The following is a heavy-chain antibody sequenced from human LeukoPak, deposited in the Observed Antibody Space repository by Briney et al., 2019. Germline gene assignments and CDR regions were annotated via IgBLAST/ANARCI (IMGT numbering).Heavy chain of an antibody. CDR1: GGSVSSGSYY. V-gene: IGHV4-61*01. Sequence: SETLSLTCTVSGGSVSSGSYYWSWIRQPPGKGLEWIWYIYYSGTTNYNPSLNSRVTISVDTSKNQFSLKLSSVTAADTAVYYCASFRFFDSRGYRNWGQGILVTVSS. CDR2: IYYSGTT. CDR3: ASFRFFDSRGYRN. J-gene: IGHJ4*02. D-gene: IGHD3-22*01.